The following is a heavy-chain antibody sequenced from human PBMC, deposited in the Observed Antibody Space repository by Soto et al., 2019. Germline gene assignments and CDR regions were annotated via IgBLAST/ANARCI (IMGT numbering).Heavy chain of an antibody. CDR2: IVVGSGNT. CDR3: AACRGIFGVVKEYWFDP. J-gene: IGHJ5*02. Sequence: ASVKVSCKASGFTFTSSAVQWVRQARGQRLEWIGWIVVGSGNTNYAQKFQERVTITRDMSTSTAYMELSSLRSEDTAVYYCAACRGIFGVVKEYWFDPWGQGTLVTVSS. D-gene: IGHD3-3*01. V-gene: IGHV1-58*01. CDR1: GFTFTSSA.